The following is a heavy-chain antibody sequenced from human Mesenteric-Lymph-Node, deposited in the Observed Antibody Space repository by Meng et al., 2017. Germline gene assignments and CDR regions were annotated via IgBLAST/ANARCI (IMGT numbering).Heavy chain of an antibody. V-gene: IGHV1-2*06. J-gene: IGHJ4*02. CDR3: ARPFGGDYPSQFDN. CDR1: GYTFTDYY. CDR2: MNPNNGDT. Sequence: QVQLVQSGAEVKKPGASVKVSCRASGYTFTDYYLHWVRQAPGQGLEWMGRMNPNNGDTNYAQKFQGRVTMIRATSISTAYMELSSLTSDDTAVYYCARPFGGDYPSQFDNWGQGALVTVSS. D-gene: IGHD2-21*02.